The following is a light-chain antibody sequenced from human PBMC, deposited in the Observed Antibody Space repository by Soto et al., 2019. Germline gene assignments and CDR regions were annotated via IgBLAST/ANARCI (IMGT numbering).Light chain of an antibody. CDR3: CSYAGSITYV. CDR2: EVS. V-gene: IGLV2-23*02. J-gene: IGLJ1*01. Sequence: HSALTQPASVSGSPGQSITISCTGTSSDVGSYNLVSWYQQHPGKAPKLMIYEVSKRPSGVSNRFSGSKSGNTASLTISGLQAEDEADYYCCSYAGSITYVFGTGTKLTVL. CDR1: SSDVGSYNL.